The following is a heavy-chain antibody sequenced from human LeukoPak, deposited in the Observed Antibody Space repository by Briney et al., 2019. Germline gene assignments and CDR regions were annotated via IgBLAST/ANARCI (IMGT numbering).Heavy chain of an antibody. CDR3: AKDTVDSSGYVPSYYFDY. CDR1: GFTFSSYG. V-gene: IGHV3-30*18. D-gene: IGHD3-22*01. Sequence: PGGSLRLSCAASGFTFSSYGMHWVRQAPGKGLEWVAVISYDGSNKYYADSVKGRFTISRDNSKNTLYLQMNSLRAEDTAVYYCAKDTVDSSGYVPSYYFDYWSQGTLVTVSS. CDR2: ISYDGSNK. J-gene: IGHJ4*02.